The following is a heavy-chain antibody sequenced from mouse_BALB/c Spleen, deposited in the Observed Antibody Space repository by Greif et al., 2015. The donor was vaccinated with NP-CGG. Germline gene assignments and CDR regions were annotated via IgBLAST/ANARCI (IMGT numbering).Heavy chain of an antibody. CDR2: IDPANGNT. CDR1: GFNIKDTY. CDR3: ARGGYDSAMDY. D-gene: IGHD2-2*01. V-gene: IGHV14-3*02. J-gene: IGHJ4*01. Sequence: EVKVVESGAELVKPGASVKLSCTASGFNIKDTYMHWVKQRPEQGLEWIGRIDPANGNTKYDPKFQGKATITADTSSNTAYLQLSSLTSEDTAVYYCARGGYDSAMDYWGQGTSVTVSS.